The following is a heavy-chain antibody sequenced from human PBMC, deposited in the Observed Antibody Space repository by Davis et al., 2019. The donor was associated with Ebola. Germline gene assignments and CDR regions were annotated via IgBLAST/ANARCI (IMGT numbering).Heavy chain of an antibody. J-gene: IGHJ6*02. Sequence: AASVKVSCKASGGTFSSYAINWVRQATGQGLEWMGWMNPNSGNTGYAQKFQGRVTMTRNTSISTAYMELSSLRSEDTAVYYCASFRVVGATGPGDYYYGMDVWGQGTTVTVSS. V-gene: IGHV1-8*02. D-gene: IGHD1-26*01. CDR1: GGTFSSYA. CDR2: MNPNSGNT. CDR3: ASFRVVGATGPGDYYYGMDV.